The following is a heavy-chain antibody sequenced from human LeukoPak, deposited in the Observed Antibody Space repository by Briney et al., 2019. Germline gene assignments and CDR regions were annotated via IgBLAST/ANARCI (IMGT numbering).Heavy chain of an antibody. CDR2: ISGSAARV. V-gene: IGHV3-23*01. J-gene: IGHJ5*02. CDR3: GKDSYVGVNWFDP. D-gene: IGHD1-26*01. Sequence: GGSLRLSCAASGFSFSSNSMSWVRQAPGKGLEWVSAISGSAARVFYSDSVKGRFTISRDNSKNMVYLQMNSLRAEDTAVYYCGKDSYVGVNWFDPRGQGILVTVSS. CDR1: GFSFSSNS.